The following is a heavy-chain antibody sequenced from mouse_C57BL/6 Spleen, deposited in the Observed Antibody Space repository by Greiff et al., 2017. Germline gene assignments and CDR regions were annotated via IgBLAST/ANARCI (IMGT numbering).Heavy chain of an antibody. J-gene: IGHJ2*01. Sequence: VQLKQSGAELVKPGASVKLSCTASGFNIKDYYMHWVKQRTEQGLEWIGRIDPEDGETKYAPHFQGKATITADTSSNTAYLQLSSLTSENTAVYYCARGYGSSSDDWGQGTTLTVSS. V-gene: IGHV14-2*01. CDR2: IDPEDGET. CDR3: ARGYGSSSDD. CDR1: GFNIKDYY. D-gene: IGHD1-1*01.